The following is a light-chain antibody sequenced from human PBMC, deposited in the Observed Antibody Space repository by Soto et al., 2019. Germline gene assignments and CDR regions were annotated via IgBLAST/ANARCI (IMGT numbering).Light chain of an antibody. CDR1: QSISSY. J-gene: IGKJ1*01. CDR2: AAF. Sequence: DIQITQSPSSLSASVGDRVTITCRASQSISSYLNWYQQKPGKAPKLLIYAAFSLQSGVPSRFSGSGSGTDFTHTISSLQPEDFATYYCQQSYSTLTWTFGQGTKVDIK. V-gene: IGKV1-39*01. CDR3: QQSYSTLTWT.